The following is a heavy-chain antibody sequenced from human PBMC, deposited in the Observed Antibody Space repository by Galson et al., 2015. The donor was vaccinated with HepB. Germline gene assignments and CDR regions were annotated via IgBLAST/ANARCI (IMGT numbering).Heavy chain of an antibody. V-gene: IGHV3-23*01. D-gene: IGHD3-10*01. CDR2: LSGSGGST. J-gene: IGHJ6*03. CDR1: GFTFNYYA. CDR3: ATGGHSYYYYYMDV. Sequence: SLRLSCAASGFTFNYYALSWVRQAPGKGLEWVPSLSGSGGSTFYADSVKGRFTISRDNSKNTLYLQMSSLTAEDTAVYYCATGGHSYYYYYMDVWGKGTTVSVSS.